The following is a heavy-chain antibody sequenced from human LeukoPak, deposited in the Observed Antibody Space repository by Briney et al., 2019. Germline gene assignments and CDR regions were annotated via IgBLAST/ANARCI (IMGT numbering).Heavy chain of an antibody. Sequence: GGPLRLSCAASGFTSTNYAMNWVRQAPGKGLEWVSILIGSSGSTGYADSVKGRFTISRDTSKNTLFLQMNSLRAEDTAMYYCARDSAGNDYWGQGTLVTVSS. CDR2: LIGSSGST. V-gene: IGHV3-23*01. D-gene: IGHD6-13*01. J-gene: IGHJ4*02. CDR1: GFTSTNYA. CDR3: ARDSAGNDY.